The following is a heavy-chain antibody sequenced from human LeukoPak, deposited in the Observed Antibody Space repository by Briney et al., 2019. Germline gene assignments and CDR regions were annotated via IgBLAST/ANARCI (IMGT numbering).Heavy chain of an antibody. CDR1: GDSISSGGYS. CDR2: IYHSGST. D-gene: IGHD1-26*01. J-gene: IGHJ3*02. Sequence: SQTLSLTCAVSGDSISSGGYSWSWIRQPPGKGLEWIGYIYHSGSTYYNPSLKSRVTISVDRSKNQFSLKLSSVTAADTAVYYCARGWVGATTFGAFDIWGQGTMVTVSS. CDR3: ARGWVGATTFGAFDI. V-gene: IGHV4-30-2*01.